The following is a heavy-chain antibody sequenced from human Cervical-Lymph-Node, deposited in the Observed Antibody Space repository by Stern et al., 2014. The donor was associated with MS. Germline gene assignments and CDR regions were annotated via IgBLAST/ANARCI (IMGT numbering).Heavy chain of an antibody. D-gene: IGHD3-16*01. CDR1: GYTFNSYG. CDR3: ARGEEY. CDR2: ISIYNGNT. J-gene: IGHJ4*02. Sequence: QVQMGQFGVEVKKLGALVKVSCKGYGYTFNSYGINWVRQAPGQGLEWVGWISIYNGNTRYAQKFQGRVTMTSDTSTSTAYMELRSLRSDDTAVYYCARGEEYWGQGTLVTVSS. V-gene: IGHV1-18*01.